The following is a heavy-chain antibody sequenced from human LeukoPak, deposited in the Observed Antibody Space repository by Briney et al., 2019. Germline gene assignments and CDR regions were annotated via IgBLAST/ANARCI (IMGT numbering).Heavy chain of an antibody. V-gene: IGHV3-7*01. J-gene: IGHJ4*02. CDR2: IKQDGSVK. Sequence: GGSLRLSCAASGFTFNSYWMNWVRQAPGKGLEWVANIKQDGSVKHYVDSVKGRFTISRDNAKNPLYLEMNSLRVEDTAVYYCARDLAASGSLDYWGRGTLVTVSS. CDR3: ARDLAASGSLDY. D-gene: IGHD3-10*01. CDR1: GFTFNSYW.